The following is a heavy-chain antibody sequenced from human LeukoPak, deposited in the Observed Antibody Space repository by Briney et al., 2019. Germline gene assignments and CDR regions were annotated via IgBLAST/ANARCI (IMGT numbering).Heavy chain of an antibody. J-gene: IGHJ1*01. D-gene: IGHD6-25*01. CDR1: GGSISSYY. CDR3: ARGKRHHPEYFQH. Sequence: PSETLSLTCTVSGGSISSYYWSWIRQPPGKGLEWIGYIYYSGSTNYNPSLKSRATISVDTSKNQFSLKLSSVTAADTAVYYCARGKRHHPEYFQHWGQGTLVTVSS. CDR2: IYYSGST. V-gene: IGHV4-59*01.